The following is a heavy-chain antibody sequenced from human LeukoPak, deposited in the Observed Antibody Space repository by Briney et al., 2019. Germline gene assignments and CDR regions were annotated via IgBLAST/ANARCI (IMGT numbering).Heavy chain of an antibody. J-gene: IGHJ4*02. V-gene: IGHV4-31*03. CDR1: GGSISSGGYY. CDR3: ARDCSSTSCPGYPY. D-gene: IGHD2-2*01. CDR2: IYYSGST. Sequence: SQTPSLTCTVSGGSISSGGYYWSWIRQHPGKGLEWIGYIYYSGSTYYNPSLKSRVTISVDTSKNQFSLKLSSVTAADTAVYYCARDCSSTSCPGYPYWGQGTLVTVSS.